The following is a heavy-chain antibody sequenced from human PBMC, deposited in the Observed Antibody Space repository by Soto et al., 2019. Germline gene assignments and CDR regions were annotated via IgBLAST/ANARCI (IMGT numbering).Heavy chain of an antibody. D-gene: IGHD5-12*01. CDR1: GGTFNNYA. Sequence: QVQLVQSGAEVKKPGSSVKVSCKASGGTFNNYAISWMRQAPGQGLEWMGGIIPIIGTADYAHQFQGRLAISADESTGTTFMELSSLISEDTALYYCARGGVDVVATSAVDYWGQGTLVTVSS. CDR3: ARGGVDVVATSAVDY. J-gene: IGHJ4*02. V-gene: IGHV1-69*01. CDR2: IIPIIGTA.